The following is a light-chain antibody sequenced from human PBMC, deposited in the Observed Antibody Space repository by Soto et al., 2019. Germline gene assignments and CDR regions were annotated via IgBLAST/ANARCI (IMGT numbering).Light chain of an antibody. V-gene: IGKV3-11*01. CDR1: QSVNNY. CDR2: DAS. CDR3: QQRSNWPPT. Sequence: EIVLTQSPATLSLSPGDRATLSCRASQSVNNYLAWYQQKPGRTPRLLIYDASIRPTGIPARFSGSGSGTDFTLTISYLEPEDFAVYYCQQRSNWPPTFGQGTKVEIK. J-gene: IGKJ1*01.